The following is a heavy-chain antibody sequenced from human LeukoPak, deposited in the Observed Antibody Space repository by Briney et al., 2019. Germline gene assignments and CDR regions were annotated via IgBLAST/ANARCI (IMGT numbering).Heavy chain of an antibody. V-gene: IGHV4-39*01. CDR2: IYYSGST. Sequence: KPSETLSLTCTVSGGSISSSSYYWGWIRQPPGKGLEWIGSIYYSGSTYYNPSLKGRVTISVDTSKNQFSLKLSSVTAADTAVYYCARLPGDIDGDWGQGTLVTVSS. CDR3: ARLPGDIDGD. CDR1: GGSISSSSYY. D-gene: IGHD3-10*01. J-gene: IGHJ4*02.